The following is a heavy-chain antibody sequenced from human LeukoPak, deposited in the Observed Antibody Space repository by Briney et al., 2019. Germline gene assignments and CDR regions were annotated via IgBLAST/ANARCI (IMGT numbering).Heavy chain of an antibody. CDR1: GYTFTSYG. V-gene: IGHV1-18*01. Sequence: ASVKVSCKASGYTFTSYGISWVRQAPGQGLEWMGWISAYNGNANYAQKLQGRVTMTTDTSTSTAYMELRSLRSDDTAVYYCARDSVTPSFFDYWGQGTLVTVSS. D-gene: IGHD4-11*01. CDR3: ARDSVTPSFFDY. J-gene: IGHJ4*02. CDR2: ISAYNGNA.